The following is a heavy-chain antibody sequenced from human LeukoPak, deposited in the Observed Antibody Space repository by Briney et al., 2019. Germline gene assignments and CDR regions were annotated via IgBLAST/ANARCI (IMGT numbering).Heavy chain of an antibody. CDR3: ERHSDCSSTSCYYLDV. J-gene: IGHJ6*03. V-gene: IGHV5-51*01. CDR2: IYPGDSDT. CDR1: GYSFTSYW. Sequence: GESLKISCKGSGYSFTSYWIGWVRQMPGKGLEWMGIIYPGDSDTRYSPSFQGQVTISADKSISTAYLQWSSLKASDTAMYYCERHSDCSSTSCYYLDVWGKGTTVTVSS. D-gene: IGHD2-2*01.